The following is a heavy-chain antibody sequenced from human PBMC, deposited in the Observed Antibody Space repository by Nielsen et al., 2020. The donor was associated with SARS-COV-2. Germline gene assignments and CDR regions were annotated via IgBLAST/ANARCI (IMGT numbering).Heavy chain of an antibody. CDR1: GGSLSSRNYY. CDR3: ARGDIAVVPAAMFRGDDAFDI. D-gene: IGHD2-2*01. CDR2: IYYSGSV. J-gene: IGHJ3*02. Sequence: SEPLSLICTVSGGSLSSRNYYWGWIRQPPGKGLEWIGTIYYSGSVSYNPSLRSRVTISVDTSKKHFSLKLTSVTAADTAVYFCARGDIAVVPAAMFRGDDAFDIWGQGTMVRVSS. V-gene: IGHV4-39*02.